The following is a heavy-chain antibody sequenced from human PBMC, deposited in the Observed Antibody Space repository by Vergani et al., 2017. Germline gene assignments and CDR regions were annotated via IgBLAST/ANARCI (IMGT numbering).Heavy chain of an antibody. CDR2: ISGSGGST. CDR1: GFTFSSYA. Sequence: EVQLLESGGCLVQPGGSLRLSCAASGFTFSSYAMSWVRQAPGKGLEWVSAISGSGGSTYYADTVKGRFTISRDNSKNTLYLQMNSLRAEDTAVYYCAKGGRGVVVTAIPDYWGQGTLVTVSS. CDR3: AKGGRGVVVTAIPDY. D-gene: IGHD2-21*02. J-gene: IGHJ4*02. V-gene: IGHV3-23*01.